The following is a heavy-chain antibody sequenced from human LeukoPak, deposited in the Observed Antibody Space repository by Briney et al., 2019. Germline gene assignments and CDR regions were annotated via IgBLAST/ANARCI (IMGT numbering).Heavy chain of an antibody. J-gene: IGHJ4*02. D-gene: IGHD5-18*01. CDR1: GFILNNHA. V-gene: IGHV3-23*01. CDR3: AKNVMVKRYIDY. Sequence: GGSMRLSCAASGFILNNHAMTWVRQAPGKRLQWISVISGSGRTIEYEDSVKGRFTISRDNSKNTGSRQMNNLRVEDTAIYYCAKNVMVKRYIDYWGQGTPVTVSS. CDR2: ISGSGRTI.